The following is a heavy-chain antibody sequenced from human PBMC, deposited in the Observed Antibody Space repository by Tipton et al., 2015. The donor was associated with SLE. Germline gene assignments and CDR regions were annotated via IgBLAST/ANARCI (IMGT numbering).Heavy chain of an antibody. CDR2: IYYSGST. CDR1: GGSISSHY. D-gene: IGHD4-17*01. CDR3: ARVPYYDYGDEMYAFDI. V-gene: IGHV4-59*11. J-gene: IGHJ3*02. Sequence: TLSLTCTVSGGSISSHYWRWLRQPPGMGRAWIGYIYYSGSTTYNPPLKSRVTISVDTSKNQFALKLSSVTAADTAVYYFARVPYYDYGDEMYAFDIWGQGKMGTASS.